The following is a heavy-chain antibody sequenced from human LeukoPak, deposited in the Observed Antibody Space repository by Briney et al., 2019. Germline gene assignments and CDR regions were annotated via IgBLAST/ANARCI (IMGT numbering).Heavy chain of an antibody. CDR2: ISSSGHII. CDR1: GFTFSDYY. J-gene: IGHJ6*04. D-gene: IGHD3-9*01. CDR3: AREFVLRYFEGYMDV. Sequence: GGSLRLSCAASGFTFSDYYMSWIRQAPGKGLQWVSYISSSGHIIYYADSVKGRLTISRDNAKNLLYLQMNRLRAEDTAVYYCAREFVLRYFEGYMDVWGKGTTVTVSS. V-gene: IGHV3-11*04.